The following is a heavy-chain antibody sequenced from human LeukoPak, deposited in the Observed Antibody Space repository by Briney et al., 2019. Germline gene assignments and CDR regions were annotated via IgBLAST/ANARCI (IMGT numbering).Heavy chain of an antibody. CDR1: GYSFTNYK. D-gene: IGHD3-3*01. CDR2: IYPGDSDT. V-gene: IGHV5-51*01. CDR3: ARQVGVVTSYYYYYGMDV. J-gene: IGHJ6*02. Sequence: PGESLKISCKGTGYSFTNYKIAWVRQMPGKGLEWMGIIYPGDSDTRYSPSFQGQVTISADKSISTAYLQWSSLKASDTAMYYCARQVGVVTSYYYYYGMDVWGQGTTVTVSS.